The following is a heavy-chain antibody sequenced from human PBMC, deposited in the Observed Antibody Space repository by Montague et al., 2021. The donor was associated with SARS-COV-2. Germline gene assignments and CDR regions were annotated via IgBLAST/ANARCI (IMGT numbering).Heavy chain of an antibody. Sequence: CAISGDSVSSNSAAWNWIRQSPSRGLEWLGRTYYRSKWYNDYAASVKSRITINPDTSKNQFSLQLNSVTPEDTAVYYCASGRMVPYSSSWTTLYYYYGMDVWGQGTPVTVSS. D-gene: IGHD6-13*01. J-gene: IGHJ6*02. CDR3: ASGRMVPYSSSWTTLYYYYGMDV. CDR2: TYYRSKWYN. V-gene: IGHV6-1*01. CDR1: GDSVSSNSAA.